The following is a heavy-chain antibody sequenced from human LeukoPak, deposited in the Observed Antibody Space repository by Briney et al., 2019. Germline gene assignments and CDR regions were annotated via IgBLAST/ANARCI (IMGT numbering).Heavy chain of an antibody. CDR1: GFSFSSYA. J-gene: IGHJ4*02. D-gene: IGHD1-26*01. CDR3: AKGKVNHLGALDF. Sequence: GGSLRLSCAASGFSFSSYAMSWVRQAPGKGLEWVSSVSESGDGTYYADPVMGRFIISGDNSRKTFHLQMDSLRADDTAIYYCAKGKVNHLGALDFWGQGTLVTVSS. CDR2: VSESGDGT. V-gene: IGHV3-23*01.